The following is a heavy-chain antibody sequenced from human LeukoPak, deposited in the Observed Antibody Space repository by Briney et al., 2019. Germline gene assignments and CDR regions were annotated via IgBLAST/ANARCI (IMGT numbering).Heavy chain of an antibody. J-gene: IGHJ4*02. D-gene: IGHD4-17*01. CDR3: AKVEDYGDYGPPKH. CDR2: IYPGDSDT. V-gene: IGHV5-51*01. Sequence: GESLKISCKGSGYSFTSYWIGWVRQMPGKGLEWMGIIYPGDSDTRYSPSFQGQVTISRDNSKNTLYLQMNSLRAEDTAVYYCAKVEDYGDYGPPKHWGQGTLVTVSS. CDR1: GYSFTSYW.